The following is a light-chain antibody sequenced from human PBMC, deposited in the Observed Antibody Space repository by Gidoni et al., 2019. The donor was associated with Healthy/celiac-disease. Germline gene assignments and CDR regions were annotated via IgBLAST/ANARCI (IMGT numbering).Light chain of an antibody. V-gene: IGKV3-20*01. Sequence: EIVFTQSPATLSLSPGERATLSCRASQCVSSSDLALYQQKPGQAPRLLIHGAASRDTDIPDRFRGSGSGTDFTLTISILEPEDVEVYYCQQYGSSPPGVTFGHGTKVDIK. CDR1: QCVSSSD. CDR3: QQYGSSPPGVT. CDR2: GAA. J-gene: IGKJ3*01.